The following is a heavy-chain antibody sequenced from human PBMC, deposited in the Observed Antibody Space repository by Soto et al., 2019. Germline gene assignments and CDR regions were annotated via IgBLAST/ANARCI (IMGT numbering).Heavy chain of an antibody. CDR1: GFTFMRYS. CDR3: ARVGPRDGYKSLDS. J-gene: IGHJ4*02. D-gene: IGHD5-12*01. V-gene: IGHV3-21*01. Sequence: GSLRLACAASGFTFMRYSVNFFRHSPGKWLEWVSSIGSSGSYIYYADSVKGRFTISRDNAKNSLYLQMNSLRAEDTAVYYCARVGPRDGYKSLDSWGQGTLVTVSS. CDR2: IGSSGSYI.